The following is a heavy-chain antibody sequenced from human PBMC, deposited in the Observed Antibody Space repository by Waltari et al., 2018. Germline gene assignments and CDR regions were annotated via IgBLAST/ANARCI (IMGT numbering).Heavy chain of an antibody. Sequence: EVQLVESGGGLVKPGGSLRLSCASSGFTFSSYSLNWVRQAPGKGLEWVSSSSSSSYIYYADSVKGRFTISRDNAKNSLYLQMNSLRAEDTAVYYCARVSSGWYWGSLDYWGQGTLVTVSS. D-gene: IGHD6-19*01. J-gene: IGHJ4*02. CDR2: SSSSSYI. V-gene: IGHV3-21*01. CDR1: GFTFSSYS. CDR3: ARVSSGWYWGSLDY.